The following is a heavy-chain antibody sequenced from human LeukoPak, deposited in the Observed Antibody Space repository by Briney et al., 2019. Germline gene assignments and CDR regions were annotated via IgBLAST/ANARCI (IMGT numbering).Heavy chain of an antibody. D-gene: IGHD5-12*01. Sequence: SETLSLTCTVSGGSTSSISYYWGWIRQPPGKGLEWIGTIYYTGSTYYNPSLKSRVTMSVDTSKNQFSLKLSSVTVADTAVYYCAKVGRDVDIVATTPDYWGQGTLVTVSS. J-gene: IGHJ4*02. CDR1: GGSTSSISYY. V-gene: IGHV4-39*01. CDR3: AKVGRDVDIVATTPDY. CDR2: IYYTGST.